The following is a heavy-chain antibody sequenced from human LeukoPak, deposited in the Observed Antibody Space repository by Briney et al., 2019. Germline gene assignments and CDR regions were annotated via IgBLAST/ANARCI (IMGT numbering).Heavy chain of an antibody. Sequence: ASETLSLTCTVSGGSISSGSYYWSWIRQPAGKGLEWLGRIYTSGSTNYNPSLKSRVTMSVDTSKNQFSLKLSSVTAADTAVYFCARVGRSSIRGVVWNWFDSWGQGTLVTVSS. V-gene: IGHV4-61*02. CDR2: IYTSGST. CDR1: GGSISSGSYY. CDR3: ARVGRSSIRGVVWNWFDS. D-gene: IGHD3-10*01. J-gene: IGHJ5*01.